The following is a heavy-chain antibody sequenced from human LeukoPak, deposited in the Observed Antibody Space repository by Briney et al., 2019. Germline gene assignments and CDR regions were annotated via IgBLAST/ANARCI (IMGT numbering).Heavy chain of an antibody. V-gene: IGHV1-2*02. Sequence: LVASVKVSCKASGYTFTGYYMNWVRQAPGQGLEWMGWINPNSGRTNYAQNFQGRVTMTRDPSISTAYMELSGLTSNDTAVYYCAKDRSIQTQGAFDIWGQGTMVTVSS. D-gene: IGHD3-3*01. CDR1: GYTFTGYY. CDR2: INPNSGRT. J-gene: IGHJ3*02. CDR3: AKDRSIQTQGAFDI.